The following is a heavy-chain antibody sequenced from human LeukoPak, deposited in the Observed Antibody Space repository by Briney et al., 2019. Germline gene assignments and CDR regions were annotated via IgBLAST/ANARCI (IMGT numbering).Heavy chain of an antibody. J-gene: IGHJ4*02. CDR3: ARGGPRGIAAAIPED. V-gene: IGHV3-11*04. CDR2: ISSSGSNI. D-gene: IGHD6-13*01. Sequence: GGSLRLSCAASGFTLGDYYMSWLREARGKGGEGVSYISSSGSNIYYADSVKGRFNIYRENAKNSVYLQINRQRAEDTAVYYCARGGPRGIAAAIPEDWGQGTLVTVSS. CDR1: GFTLGDYY.